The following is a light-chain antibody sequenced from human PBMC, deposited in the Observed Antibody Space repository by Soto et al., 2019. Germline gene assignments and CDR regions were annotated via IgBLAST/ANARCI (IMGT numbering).Light chain of an antibody. CDR2: AAS. CDR3: QQYTSFLWT. V-gene: IGKV1-9*01. Sequence: QSPSSLSASVGDSVTITCRASQDISIYLAWYQQKPGKAPNLLIYAASSLQSGVPSRFSGRGSGTDFTLTIYSLQAEDFATYYCQQYTSFLWTFGQGTKVDIK. J-gene: IGKJ1*01. CDR1: QDISIY.